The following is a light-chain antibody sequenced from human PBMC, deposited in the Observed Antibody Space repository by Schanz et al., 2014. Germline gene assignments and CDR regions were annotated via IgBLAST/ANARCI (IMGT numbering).Light chain of an antibody. J-gene: IGKJ1*01. CDR1: QSVSSN. Sequence: EIVMTQSPATLSVSPGERVTLSCRASQSVSSNLAWYQQRPGQAPRLLIYGASTRATGIPDRISGSGSGTDFTLTISRLEPEDFAVYYCQQYGSSPWTFGQGTKVEIK. CDR2: GAS. V-gene: IGKV3-20*01. CDR3: QQYGSSPWT.